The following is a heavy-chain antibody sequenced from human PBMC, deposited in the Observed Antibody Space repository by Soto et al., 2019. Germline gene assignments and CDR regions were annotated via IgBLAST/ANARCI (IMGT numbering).Heavy chain of an antibody. CDR3: AIDPWNYVSGWFDP. Sequence: ASVKVSCKASGYTFTTYYIHRVRQAPGQGLEWMGVINPSGGSINYAQKFQGRVTMTRDTSTSTVYMELSSLRSEDTAVYYCAIDPWNYVSGWFDPWGQGTLVTVSS. CDR2: INPSGGSI. J-gene: IGHJ5*02. D-gene: IGHD1-7*01. V-gene: IGHV1-46*01. CDR1: GYTFTTYY.